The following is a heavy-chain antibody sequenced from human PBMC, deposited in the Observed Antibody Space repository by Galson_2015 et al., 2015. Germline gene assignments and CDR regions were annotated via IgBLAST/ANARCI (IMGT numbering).Heavy chain of an antibody. CDR2: ISYSEST. Sequence: ETLSLTCTVSGGSISSSSYYWGWIRQPPGKGLEWIGTISYSESTYYNPSLKSRLTISVDTSKNQFSLRLSSVTATDTAVYYCASHSSGWYLGYWGQGTLVTISS. V-gene: IGHV4-39*01. CDR3: ASHSSGWYLGY. J-gene: IGHJ4*02. D-gene: IGHD6-19*01. CDR1: GGSISSSSYY.